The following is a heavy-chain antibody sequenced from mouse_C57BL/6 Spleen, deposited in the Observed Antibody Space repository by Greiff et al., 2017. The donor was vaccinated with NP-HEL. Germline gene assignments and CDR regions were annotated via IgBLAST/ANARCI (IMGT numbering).Heavy chain of an antibody. V-gene: IGHV1-52*01. CDR2: IDPSDSET. CDR1: GYTFTSYW. Sequence: QVQLQQPGAELVRPGSSVKLSCKASGYTFTSYWMHWVKQRPIQGLEWIGNIDPSDSETHYNQKFKDKATLTVDKSSSTAYMQLSSLTSEDSAVYYCASGGTTPYFDYWGQGTTLTVSS. J-gene: IGHJ2*01. CDR3: ASGGTTPYFDY. D-gene: IGHD1-1*01.